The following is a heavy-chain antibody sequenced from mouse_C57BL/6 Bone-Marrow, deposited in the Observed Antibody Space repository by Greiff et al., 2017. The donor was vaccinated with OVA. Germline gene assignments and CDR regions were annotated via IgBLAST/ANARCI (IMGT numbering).Heavy chain of an antibody. CDR3: ARHYYGSSYGAMDY. D-gene: IGHD1-1*01. V-gene: IGHV2-9-1*01. J-gene: IGHJ4*01. CDR2: IWTGGGT. CDR1: GFSLTSYA. Sequence: VQLVESGPGLVAPSQSLSITCTVSGFSLTSYAISWVRQPPGKGLEWLGVIWTGGGTNYNSALKSRLSISKDNSKSQVFLKMNSLQTDDTARYYCARHYYGSSYGAMDYWGQGTSVTVSS.